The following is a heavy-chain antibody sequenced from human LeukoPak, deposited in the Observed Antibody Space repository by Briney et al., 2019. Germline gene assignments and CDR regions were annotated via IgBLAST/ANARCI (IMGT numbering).Heavy chain of an antibody. Sequence: GGSLRLSCAASGFTLSSYSMNWVRQAPGKGLEWISYISASGSAIYYVDSVKGRVTVSRDNARNSLFLQMDSLRAEDTAVYYCVRVKGTYFDYWGPGTLVTVSS. CDR1: GFTLSSYS. D-gene: IGHD1-1*01. J-gene: IGHJ4*02. V-gene: IGHV3-48*01. CDR2: ISASGSAI. CDR3: VRVKGTYFDY.